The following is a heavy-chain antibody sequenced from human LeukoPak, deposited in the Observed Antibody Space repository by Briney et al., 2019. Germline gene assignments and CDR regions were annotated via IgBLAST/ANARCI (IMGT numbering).Heavy chain of an antibody. CDR2: ISSSGGTT. CDR1: GLTFSSYA. Sequence: GGSLRLSCAASGLTFSSYAMAWVRQAPGKGLEWVSTISSSGGTTHYADSVKGRFTISRDNSKNTLYLQMNSLRAEDTAVYYCANAPVYSSSWYGFYYWGQGTQVTVSS. D-gene: IGHD6-13*01. V-gene: IGHV3-23*01. J-gene: IGHJ4*02. CDR3: ANAPVYSSSWYGFYY.